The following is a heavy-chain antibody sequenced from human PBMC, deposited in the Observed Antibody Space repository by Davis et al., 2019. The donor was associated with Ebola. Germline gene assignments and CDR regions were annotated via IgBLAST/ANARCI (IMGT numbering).Heavy chain of an antibody. CDR2: ITGSAGRS. D-gene: IGHD2-8*02. V-gene: IGHV3-23*01. Sequence: PGGSLRLSCAASGFTFSRYAMSWVRQTPGKGLEWVSSITGSAGRSYYADSVKGRFTISRDKAKNTLYLQMDSLRAEDTAVDYCAKDRRTHLLVMIPYMDVWGKGTTVTVSS. CDR3: AKDRRTHLLVMIPYMDV. CDR1: GFTFSRYA. J-gene: IGHJ6*03.